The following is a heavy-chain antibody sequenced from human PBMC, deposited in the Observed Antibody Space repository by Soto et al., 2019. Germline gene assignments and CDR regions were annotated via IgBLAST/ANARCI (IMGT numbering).Heavy chain of an antibody. J-gene: IGHJ6*03. V-gene: IGHV1-8*01. CDR2: MNPNSGNT. Sequence: ASVKVSCKASGYTFTSYDINWVRQATGQGLEWMGWMNPNSGNTGYAQKFQGRVTMTRNTSISTAYMELSSLRSEDTAVYYCARVDIVVVPAAIRPPDYSYYYTEVWGKGTTVTVSS. D-gene: IGHD2-2*01. CDR3: ARVDIVVVPAAIRPPDYSYYYTEV. CDR1: GYTFTSYD.